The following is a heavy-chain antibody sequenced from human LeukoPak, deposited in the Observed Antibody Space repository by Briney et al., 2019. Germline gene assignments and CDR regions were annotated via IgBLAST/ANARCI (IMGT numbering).Heavy chain of an antibody. CDR1: GFTFSTYA. Sequence: GGSLRLSCAASGFTFSTYAMNWVRQAPGKGLEWVSGVSAGGGTTYYGDSVKGRFTISRDNSKNTVFLQMNNLRAEDAAIYYCAKGFYDTGRYSPFDSWGQGTPVTVSS. D-gene: IGHD3-22*01. CDR2: VSAGGGTT. J-gene: IGHJ4*02. V-gene: IGHV3-23*01. CDR3: AKGFYDTGRYSPFDS.